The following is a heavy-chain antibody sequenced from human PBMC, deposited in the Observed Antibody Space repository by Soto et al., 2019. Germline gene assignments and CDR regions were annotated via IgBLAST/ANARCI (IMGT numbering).Heavy chain of an antibody. D-gene: IGHD2-8*02. CDR2: INHSGST. V-gene: IGHV4-34*01. CDR3: ARDKFTGLFDY. CDR1: GGSLSGYY. J-gene: IGHJ4*02. Sequence: QVQLQQWGAGLLKPSETLSLTCAVSGGSLSGYYWTWIRQPPGTGLEWIGEINHSGSTNYNPSLKRRVTISVDTSKNQFSLKLTSVTAADTAVYYCARDKFTGLFDYWGQGTLVTVSS.